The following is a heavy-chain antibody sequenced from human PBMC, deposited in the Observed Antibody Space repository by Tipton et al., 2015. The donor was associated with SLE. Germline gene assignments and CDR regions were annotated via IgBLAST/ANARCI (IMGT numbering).Heavy chain of an antibody. Sequence: TLSLTCTVSGGSISSGGYYWSWLRQHPGKGLEWIGYIYYSGSTYYNPSLKSRVTISVDTSKNQFSLKLSSVTAADTAVYYCARIRTESSGWFTLYYYYGMDVWGQGTTVTVSS. CDR3: ARIRTESSGWFTLYYYYGMDV. V-gene: IGHV4-31*03. CDR2: IYYSGST. J-gene: IGHJ6*02. D-gene: IGHD6-19*01. CDR1: GGSISSGGYY.